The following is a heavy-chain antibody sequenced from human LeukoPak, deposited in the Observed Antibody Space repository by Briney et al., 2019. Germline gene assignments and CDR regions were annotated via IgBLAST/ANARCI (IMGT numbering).Heavy chain of an antibody. CDR1: GGSISSSSYY. D-gene: IGHD6-19*01. CDR2: IFYSGNT. V-gene: IGHV4-39*02. J-gene: IGHJ4*02. Sequence: PSETLSLTCTVSGGSISSSSYYCGWIRQPPGEGLEWIGSIFYSGNTYYNASLKSRVTISVDTSKNHFSLKLSSVTSADTAVYYCARRSSGGGLFDYWGQGTLVTVSS. CDR3: ARRSSGGGLFDY.